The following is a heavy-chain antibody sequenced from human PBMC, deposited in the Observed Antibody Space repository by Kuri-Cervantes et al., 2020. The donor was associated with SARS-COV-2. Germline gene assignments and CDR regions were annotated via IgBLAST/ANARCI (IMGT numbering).Heavy chain of an antibody. V-gene: IGHV3-33*01. D-gene: IGHD3-3*01. CDR1: GLTFSSYG. Sequence: GESLKISCAASGLTFSSYGMHWVRQAPGKGLEWVAVIWYDGSNKYYADSVKGRFTISRDNSKNTLYLQMNSLRAEDTAVYYCTRERSGLDYWGQGTLVTVSS. J-gene: IGHJ4*02. CDR2: IWYDGSNK. CDR3: TRERSGLDY.